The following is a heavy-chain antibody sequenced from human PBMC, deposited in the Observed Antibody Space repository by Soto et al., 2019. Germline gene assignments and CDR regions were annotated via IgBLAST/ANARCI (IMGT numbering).Heavy chain of an antibody. CDR3: ARDFSKYSNFDY. D-gene: IGHD4-4*01. V-gene: IGHV1-18*01. CDR2: ISAYNGNT. J-gene: IGHJ4*02. CDR1: GYTFTSYG. Sequence: ASVKVSCKASGYTFTSYGISWVRQAPEQGLEWMGWISAYNGNTNYAQKLQGRVTMTTDTSTSTAYMELRSLRSDDTAVYYCARDFSKYSNFDYWGQGTLVTVSS.